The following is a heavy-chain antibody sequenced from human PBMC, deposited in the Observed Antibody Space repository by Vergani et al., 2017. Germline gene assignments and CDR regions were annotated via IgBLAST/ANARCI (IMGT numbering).Heavy chain of an antibody. CDR2: SSSSSSYT. CDR3: ARVELKVVPAAMSCYFDL. J-gene: IGHJ2*01. D-gene: IGHD2-2*01. CDR1: GFPFSDYY. V-gene: IGHV3-11*05. Sequence: QVQLVESGGGLVKPGGSLRLSCAASGFPFSDYYMSWTRQAPGKGLEWVSYSSSSSSYTNYADSVKGRFTISRDNSKNSLYLQMNSLRAEDTAVYYCARVELKVVPAAMSCYFDLWGRGTLVTVSS.